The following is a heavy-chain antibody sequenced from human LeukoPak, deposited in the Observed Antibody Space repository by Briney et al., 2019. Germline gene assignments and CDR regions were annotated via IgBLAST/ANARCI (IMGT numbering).Heavy chain of an antibody. J-gene: IGHJ3*02. CDR1: GFTYSDYG. CDR3: ASGLRYYYDSSGYHPGDAFDI. V-gene: IGHV3-23*01. D-gene: IGHD3-22*01. CDR2: IGGRGGST. Sequence: GGTLRLSCAASGFTYSDYGMSWVRQAPGKGLEWVSTIGGRGGSTYYADSVKGRFTISRDNSKNTLYLQMNSLRAEDTAVYYCASGLRYYYDSSGYHPGDAFDIWGQGTMVTVSS.